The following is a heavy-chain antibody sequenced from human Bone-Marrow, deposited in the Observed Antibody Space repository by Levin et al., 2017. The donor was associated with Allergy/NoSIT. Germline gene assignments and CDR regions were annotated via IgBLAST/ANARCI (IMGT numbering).Heavy chain of an antibody. Sequence: KISCKASGGTFSSFAVSWVRQAPGQGLEWVGRVIPIVNIAHYARKFQGRVTITADKSTSTAYMELSSLRSEDTAVYYCARLVAHSSGWYGGYWGQGTLVTVSS. CDR3: ARLVAHSSGWYGGY. D-gene: IGHD6-19*01. CDR2: VIPIVNIA. V-gene: IGHV1-69*04. J-gene: IGHJ4*02. CDR1: GGTFSSFA.